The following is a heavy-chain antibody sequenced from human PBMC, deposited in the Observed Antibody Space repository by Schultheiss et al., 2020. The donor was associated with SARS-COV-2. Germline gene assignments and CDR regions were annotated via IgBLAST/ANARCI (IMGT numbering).Heavy chain of an antibody. D-gene: IGHD1-14*01. Sequence: GESLKISCAASGFTFSSYAMSWVRQAPGKGLEWISFISSSSATIHYADSVKGRFTISRDNAKNSLYLQMNTLSAEDTAVYYCAREDRKHFDLWGRGTLVTVSS. CDR2: ISSSSATI. J-gene: IGHJ2*01. CDR3: AREDRKHFDL. CDR1: GFTFSSYA. V-gene: IGHV3-48*04.